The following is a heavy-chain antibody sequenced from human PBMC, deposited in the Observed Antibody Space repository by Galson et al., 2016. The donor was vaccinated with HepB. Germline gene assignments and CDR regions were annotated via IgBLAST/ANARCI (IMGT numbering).Heavy chain of an antibody. V-gene: IGHV5-51*01. CDR2: IYPDESDI. J-gene: IGHJ6*02. CDR3: ARVFPMTAVAAGLYYHPLDV. Sequence: QSGAEVKKPGESLRISCKGSGYIFTNYYIGWVRQMPGKGLEWIGIIYPDESDIRYSPSLQGQVTISADKSINTAYLQWSSLKASDTAIYYCARVFPMTAVAAGLYYHPLDVWGQGTTVTVSS. D-gene: IGHD4-11*01. CDR1: GYIFTNYY.